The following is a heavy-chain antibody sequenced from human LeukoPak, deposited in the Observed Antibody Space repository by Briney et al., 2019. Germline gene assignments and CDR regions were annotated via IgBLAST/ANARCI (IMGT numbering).Heavy chain of an antibody. D-gene: IGHD3-22*01. J-gene: IGHJ3*02. CDR1: GFTFSSYA. CDR3: ARGDSGDSSGYYDAFDI. V-gene: IGHV3-64*01. Sequence: GGSLRLSCAASGFTFSSYAMHWVRQAPGKGLEYVSAISSNGGSTYYANSVKGRFTISRDNSKNTLYLQRGSLRAEDMAVYYCARGDSGDSSGYYDAFDIWGQGTMVTVSS. CDR2: ISSNGGST.